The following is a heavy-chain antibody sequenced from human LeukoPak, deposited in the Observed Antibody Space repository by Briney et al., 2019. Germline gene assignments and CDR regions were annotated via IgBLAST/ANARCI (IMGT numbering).Heavy chain of an antibody. J-gene: IGHJ6*02. CDR2: IKQDGSEK. CDR3: ARGPGYSSSWFQEHYYGMDV. V-gene: IGHV3-7*01. D-gene: IGHD6-13*01. Sequence: GGSLRLSCAASAFTFSSYWMSWVRQAPGKGLEWVANIKQDGSEKYYVDSVKGRFTISRDNAKNSLYLQMNSLRAEDTAVYYCARGPGYSSSWFQEHYYGMDVWGQGTTVTVSS. CDR1: AFTFSSYW.